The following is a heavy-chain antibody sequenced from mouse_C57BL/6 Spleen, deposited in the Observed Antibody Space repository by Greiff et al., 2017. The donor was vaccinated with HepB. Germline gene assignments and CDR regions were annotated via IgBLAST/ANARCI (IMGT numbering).Heavy chain of an antibody. Sequence: QVQLQQPGTELVKPGASVKLSCKASGYTFTSYWMHWVKQRPGQGLEWIGNINPSNGGTNYNEKFKSKATLTVDKSSSTAYMQLSSLTSEDSAVYYGARSRSNRGYFDGWGTGTTVTVSS. CDR2: INPSNGGT. CDR3: ARSRSNRGYFDG. J-gene: IGHJ1*03. CDR1: GYTFTSYW. D-gene: IGHD2-5*01. V-gene: IGHV1-53*01.